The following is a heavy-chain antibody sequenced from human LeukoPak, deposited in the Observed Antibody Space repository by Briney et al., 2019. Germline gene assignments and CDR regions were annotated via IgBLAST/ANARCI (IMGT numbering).Heavy chain of an antibody. Sequence: GGSLRLSCAASGFTFSSYSMNWVRQAPGKGLEWVAVISYDGSNKYYADSVKGRFTISRDNSKNTLYLQMNSLRAEDTAVYYCAKDGSGRSGSYYDYWGQGTLVTVSS. CDR1: GFTFSSYS. CDR2: ISYDGSNK. J-gene: IGHJ4*02. V-gene: IGHV3-30*18. D-gene: IGHD3-10*01. CDR3: AKDGSGRSGSYYDY.